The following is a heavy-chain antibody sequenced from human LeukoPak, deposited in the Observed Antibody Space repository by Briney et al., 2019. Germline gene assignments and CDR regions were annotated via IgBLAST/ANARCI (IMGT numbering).Heavy chain of an antibody. Sequence: GGSLRLSCAASGFTVSSNYMSWVRQAPGKGLEWVSVIYSGGSTYYADSVKGRFTISRDNSKNTLYLQMNSLRAEDTAVYYCARGTSKYYFDYWGQGTLVTVSS. CDR3: ARGTSKYYFDY. V-gene: IGHV3-66*01. CDR1: GFTVSSNY. J-gene: IGHJ4*02. CDR2: IYSGGST.